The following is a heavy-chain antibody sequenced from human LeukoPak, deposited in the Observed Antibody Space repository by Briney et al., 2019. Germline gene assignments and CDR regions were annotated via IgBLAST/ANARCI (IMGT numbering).Heavy chain of an antibody. Sequence: SVKLSFTTSVGTFSSYTISSVRQAPGQGLQWMGGVIPIFDTPNYTQKSQGRVTITTDESTSTAYCDLSSRRPQHQAWFYFASASERGSCLIIFDLWGQGTVVTVSS. CDR1: VGTFSSYT. CDR3: ASASERGSCLIIFDL. J-gene: IGHJ4*02. CDR2: VIPIFDTP. D-gene: IGHD1-26*01. V-gene: IGHV1-69*05.